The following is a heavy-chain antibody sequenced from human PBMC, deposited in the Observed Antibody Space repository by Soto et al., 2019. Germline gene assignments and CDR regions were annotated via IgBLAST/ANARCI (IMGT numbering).Heavy chain of an antibody. J-gene: IGHJ2*01. CDR3: ANPVQENGYHYDIWYFDL. Sequence: QVQLVESGGGVVQPGRSLRLSCAASGIIFSTYGMHWVRQAPGKGLEWVAVISHDGSTIYYADSVKGRFTISRDYSQNTLFLQMCSLRAEDTAVYYCANPVQENGYHYDIWYFDLWGRGTLVTVSS. V-gene: IGHV3-30*18. D-gene: IGHD3-22*01. CDR2: ISHDGSTI. CDR1: GIIFSTYG.